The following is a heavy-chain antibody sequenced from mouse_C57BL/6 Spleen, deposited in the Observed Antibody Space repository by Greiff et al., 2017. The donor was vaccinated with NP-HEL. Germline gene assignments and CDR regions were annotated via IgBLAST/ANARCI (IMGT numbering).Heavy chain of an antibody. Sequence: QVQLKESGAELARPGASVKLSCKASGYTFTSYGISWVKQRTGQGLEWIGEIYPRSGNTYYNEKFKGKATLTADKSSSTAYMELRSLTSEDSAVYFCAREGDYYGSSYEDYFDYWGQGTTLTVSS. CDR2: IYPRSGNT. CDR1: GYTFTSYG. J-gene: IGHJ2*01. CDR3: AREGDYYGSSYEDYFDY. D-gene: IGHD1-1*01. V-gene: IGHV1-81*01.